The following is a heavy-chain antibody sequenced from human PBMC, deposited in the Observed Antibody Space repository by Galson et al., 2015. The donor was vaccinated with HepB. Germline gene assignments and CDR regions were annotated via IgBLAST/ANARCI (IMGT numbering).Heavy chain of an antibody. CDR3: ARVTNSGSSNGRGAFDI. Sequence: SVKVSCKVSGGTFSTYAISWVRQAPGQGLEWMGGVIPIFGTAHYAQKFQGRVTITADKSTSTAYVELSSLRSEDTAVYYCARVTNSGSSNGRGAFDIWGQGTMVTVSS. CDR2: VIPIFGTA. CDR1: GGTFSTYA. V-gene: IGHV1-69*06. D-gene: IGHD1-26*01. J-gene: IGHJ3*02.